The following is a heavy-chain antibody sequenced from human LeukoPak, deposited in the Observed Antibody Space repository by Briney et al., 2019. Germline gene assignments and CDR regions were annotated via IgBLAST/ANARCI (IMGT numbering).Heavy chain of an antibody. CDR2: ISSSSSYI. CDR1: GGSISSSS. V-gene: IGHV3-21*01. Sequence: PSETLSLTCTVSGGSISSSSYYWGWIRQPPGKGLEWVSSISSSSSYIYYADSVKGRFTISRDNAKNSLYLQMNSLRAEDTAVYYCARDGEYSSSWAPDYWGQGTLVTVSS. CDR3: ARDGEYSSSWAPDY. D-gene: IGHD6-13*01. J-gene: IGHJ4*02.